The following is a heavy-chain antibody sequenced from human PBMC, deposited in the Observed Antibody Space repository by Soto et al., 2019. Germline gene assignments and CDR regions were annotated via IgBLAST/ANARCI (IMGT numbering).Heavy chain of an antibody. V-gene: IGHV4-61*01. CDR2: IYHSGST. CDR3: ARRPTVTCADAFDI. D-gene: IGHD4-17*01. CDR1: GGSVSSGSYY. Sequence: QMQLQESGPGLVKPAETLSLTCTVSGGSVSSGSYYWNWIRQPPGKGLEWIGYIYHSGSTNYNPSLKRRVTISVDTSQNRFALKLSSVTAADTAVYYCARRPTVTCADAFDIWGQGTMVTVSP. J-gene: IGHJ3*02.